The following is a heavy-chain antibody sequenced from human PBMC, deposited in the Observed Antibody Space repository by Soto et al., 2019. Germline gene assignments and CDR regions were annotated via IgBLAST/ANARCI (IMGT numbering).Heavy chain of an antibody. CDR2: INHSGST. V-gene: IGHV4-34*01. J-gene: IGHJ6*03. CDR1: GGSFSGYY. D-gene: IGHD6-13*01. Sequence: TSETLSLTCAVYGGSFSGYYWSWIRQPPGKGLEWIGEINHSGSTNYNPSLKSRVTISVDTSKNQFSLKLSSVTAADTAVYYCARTSGDSSSWYPGYYYMDVWGKGTTVTVSS. CDR3: ARTSGDSSSWYPGYYYMDV.